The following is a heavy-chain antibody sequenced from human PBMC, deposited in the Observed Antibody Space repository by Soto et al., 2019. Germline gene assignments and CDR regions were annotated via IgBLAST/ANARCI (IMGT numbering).Heavy chain of an antibody. CDR3: ARDHCTSTVCYPSSLDY. CDR2: INSDGSST. CDR1: GFTFTNYW. J-gene: IGHJ4*02. D-gene: IGHD2-2*01. Sequence: EVQLVESGGGLVQPGGSLRLSCAVSGFTFTNYWMHWVRQTPGKGLVWVSRINSDGSSTRYADSVKGRFTMSRDTAKNVMYLKMKSLRAEDTAVYYCARDHCTSTVCYPSSLDYWGQGTLVTVSS. V-gene: IGHV3-74*01.